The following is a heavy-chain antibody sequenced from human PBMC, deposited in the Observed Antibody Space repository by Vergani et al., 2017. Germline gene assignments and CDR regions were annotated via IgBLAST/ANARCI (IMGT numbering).Heavy chain of an antibody. V-gene: IGHV3-23*01. J-gene: IGHJ4*02. CDR1: GFTFSSYA. CDR2: ISGSGGST. D-gene: IGHD3-22*01. CDR3: ARDLSSGYYWMTLGY. Sequence: EVQLLESGGGLVQPGGSLRLSCAASGFTFSSYAMSWVRQAPGKGLEWVSAISGSGGSTYYADSVKGRFTISRDNSKNTLYLQMNSLRAEDTAVYYCARDLSSGYYWMTLGYWGQGTLVTVSS.